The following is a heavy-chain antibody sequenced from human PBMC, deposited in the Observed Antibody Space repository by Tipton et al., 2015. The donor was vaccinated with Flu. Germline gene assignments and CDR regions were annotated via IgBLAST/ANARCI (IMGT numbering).Heavy chain of an antibody. V-gene: IGHV3-20*04. CDR3: VREGGADEEERLDYDRSGLGTYFPTAAFDI. D-gene: IGHD3-22*01. Sequence: GSLRLSCAASGFIFDDYGMNWVRQVPGKGLEWVSGLNWNGGSTGYADSVKGRFTISRDNAKNSLNLQMNSLRVEDTALYYCVREGGADEEERLDYDRSGLGTYFPTAAFDIWGQGTMVIVSS. CDR2: LNWNGGST. J-gene: IGHJ3*02. CDR1: GFIFDDYG.